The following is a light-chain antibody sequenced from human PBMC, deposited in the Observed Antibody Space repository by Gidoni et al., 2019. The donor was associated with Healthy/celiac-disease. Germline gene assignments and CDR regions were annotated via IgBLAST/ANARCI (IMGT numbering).Light chain of an antibody. J-gene: IGKJ4*01. CDR2: DAS. CDR1: QSVSSY. Sequence: EIVLTQSPATLSLSPGERATLSCRASQSVSSYLAWYQQKPGQAPRLLIYDASNRATCIPPRFSGSGSGTDFTLTISSLEPEDFAVYYCQQRSNWPPLTFGGGTKVEIK. V-gene: IGKV3-11*01. CDR3: QQRSNWPPLT.